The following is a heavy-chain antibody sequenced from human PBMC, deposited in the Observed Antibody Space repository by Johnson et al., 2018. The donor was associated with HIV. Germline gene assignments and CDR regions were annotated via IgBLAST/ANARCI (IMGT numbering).Heavy chain of an antibody. CDR1: GFTFSSYA. D-gene: IGHD6-19*01. J-gene: IGHJ3*02. CDR2: ISHDGRNK. Sequence: QVQLVESGGGVVQPGRSLRLSCAASGFTFSSYAMHWVRQAPGKGLEWVAVISHDGRNKQYADSVKGRFTISRDNSKNTLYVERNSLRVEDTAVYYCAKGLSAWSYDVFDMWGQGTMVTVSS. CDR3: AKGLSAWSYDVFDM. V-gene: IGHV3-30*04.